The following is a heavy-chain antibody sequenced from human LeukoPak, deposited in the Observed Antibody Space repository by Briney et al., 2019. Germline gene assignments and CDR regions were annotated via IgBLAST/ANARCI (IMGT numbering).Heavy chain of an antibody. J-gene: IGHJ4*02. V-gene: IGHV3-15*01. Sequence: GGSLRLSCAGSGLTFSSAWMSWVSQTPGKGLEWVGRIKSKSDGGATDYAALVKGRFTISRDDSENTVYLQMNSLETEDTAVYYCSTYAASGVWGQGTLVTVSS. D-gene: IGHD2-2*01. CDR2: IKSKSDGGAT. CDR3: STYAASGV. CDR1: GLTFSSAW.